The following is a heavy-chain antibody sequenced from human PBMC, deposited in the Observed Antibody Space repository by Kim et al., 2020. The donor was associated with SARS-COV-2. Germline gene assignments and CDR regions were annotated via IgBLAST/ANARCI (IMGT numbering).Heavy chain of an antibody. CDR3: ARGNYYESVSLSDYYNGLDV. J-gene: IGHJ6*02. D-gene: IGHD3-22*01. V-gene: IGHV3-30-3*01. CDR2: ISFDGRNK. CDR1: GLTFDNSA. Sequence: GGSLGLSCAASGLTFDNSAMNWVRQAPGKGLEWVAVISFDGRNKAYADSVQGRFTISRDNSKSTLHLQMSSLRVEDTAIYYCARGNYYESVSLSDYYNGLDVWGQGTTVTVSS.